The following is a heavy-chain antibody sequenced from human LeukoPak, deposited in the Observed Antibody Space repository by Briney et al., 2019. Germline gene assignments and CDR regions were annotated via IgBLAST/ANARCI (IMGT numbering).Heavy chain of an antibody. CDR2: IKQDGSEK. CDR1: GFTFSSYW. CDR3: ARDEVGYCSSTSCPTLDY. D-gene: IGHD2-2*01. Sequence: GGSLRLSCAASGFTFSSYWMSWVRQAPGKGLEWVANIKQDGSEKYYVDSVKGRFTISRDNAKNSLYLQMNSLRAEDTAVYYCARDEVGYCSSTSCPTLDYWGQGTLVTVSS. J-gene: IGHJ4*02. V-gene: IGHV3-7*01.